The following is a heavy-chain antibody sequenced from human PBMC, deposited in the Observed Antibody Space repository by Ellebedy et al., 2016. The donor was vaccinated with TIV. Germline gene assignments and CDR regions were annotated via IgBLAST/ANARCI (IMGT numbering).Heavy chain of an antibody. V-gene: IGHV3-7*01. CDR1: GFSFSSYW. D-gene: IGHD1-1*01. CDR3: ARNIIPAVRPTTFDY. J-gene: IGHJ4*02. Sequence: GESLKISXAASGFSFSSYWMSWVRQAPGKGPEWVASIKHDESEIYSMDSVKGRFAISRDNAKNSLYLQLNSLRDEDTAVYYCARNIIPAVRPTTFDYWGQGSLVTVSS. CDR2: IKHDESEI.